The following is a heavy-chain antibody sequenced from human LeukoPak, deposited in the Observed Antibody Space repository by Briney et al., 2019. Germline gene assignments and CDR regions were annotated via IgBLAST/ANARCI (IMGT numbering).Heavy chain of an antibody. CDR1: GFTFGSYS. V-gene: IGHV3-21*01. Sequence: PGGSLRLSCAASGFTFGSYSMNWVRQAPGKGLEWVSSISSSSSYIYYADSVKGRFTISRDNAKNSLYLQMNSLRAEDTAVYYCASVGYSSSSGLDPWGQGTLVTVSS. D-gene: IGHD6-13*01. CDR2: ISSSSSYI. J-gene: IGHJ5*02. CDR3: ASVGYSSSSGLDP.